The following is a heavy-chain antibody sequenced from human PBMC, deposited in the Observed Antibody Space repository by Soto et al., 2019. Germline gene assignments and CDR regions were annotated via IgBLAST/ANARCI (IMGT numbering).Heavy chain of an antibody. CDR1: GFTFSSYR. Sequence: PGGPLRLSCAASGFTFSSYRLPRVRQAPGKGLEWVAVIWYDGSNKYYADSVKGRFTISRDNSKNTLYLQMNSLRAEDTAVYYCAREHSSSGTGLDYWGQGTLVTVSS. CDR2: IWYDGSNK. V-gene: IGHV3-33*01. D-gene: IGHD6-13*01. J-gene: IGHJ4*02. CDR3: AREHSSSGTGLDY.